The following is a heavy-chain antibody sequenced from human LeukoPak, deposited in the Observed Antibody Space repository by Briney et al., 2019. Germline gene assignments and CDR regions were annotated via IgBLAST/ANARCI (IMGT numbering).Heavy chain of an antibody. CDR3: ARDPDFGVVIRLDY. V-gene: IGHV3-7*01. CDR1: GFTFSSYW. J-gene: IGHJ4*02. CDR2: IKQDGSEK. Sequence: GGSLRFSCAASGFTFSSYWMSWVRQAPGKGLEWVANIKQDGSEKYYVDSVKGRFTISRDNAKNSLYLQMNSLRAEDTAVYYCARDPDFGVVIRLDYWGQGTLVTVSS. D-gene: IGHD3-3*01.